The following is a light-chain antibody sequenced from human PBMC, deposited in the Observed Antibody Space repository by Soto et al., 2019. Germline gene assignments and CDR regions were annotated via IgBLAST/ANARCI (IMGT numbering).Light chain of an antibody. CDR2: GVS. J-gene: IGLJ2*01. CDR1: SSNVGGYNY. Sequence: QAVVTQPRSVSGSPGQSVTISCTGTSSNVGGYNYVAWYQQHPGKAPKFIIYGVSKRPSGVPDRFSGSKSGNTASLTISGLQAEDEADYYCYSYAGSYTVVFGGGTKLTVL. CDR3: YSYAGSYTVV. V-gene: IGLV2-11*01.